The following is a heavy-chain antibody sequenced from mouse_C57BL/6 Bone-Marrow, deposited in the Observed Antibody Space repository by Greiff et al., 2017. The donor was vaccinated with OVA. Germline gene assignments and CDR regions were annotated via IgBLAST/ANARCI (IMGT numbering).Heavy chain of an antibody. V-gene: IGHV1-52*01. Sequence: QVQLQQSGAELVRPGSSVKLSCKASGYTFTSYWMHWVKQRPIQGLEWIGNIDPSDSETHYNQKFKDKATLTVDKSSSTAYMQLSSLTSEDSAVYYCARRGGSSYNWYFDVWGTGTTVTVSS. CDR2: IDPSDSET. CDR1: GYTFTSYW. CDR3: ARRGGSSYNWYFDV. D-gene: IGHD1-1*01. J-gene: IGHJ1*03.